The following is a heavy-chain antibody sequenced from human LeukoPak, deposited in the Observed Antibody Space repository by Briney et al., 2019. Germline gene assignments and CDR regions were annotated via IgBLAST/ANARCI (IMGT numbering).Heavy chain of an antibody. V-gene: IGHV3-33*01. CDR2: IWYDGSNK. CDR3: ARDSDIVVVPAAMHGAFDI. CDR1: GFTFSSYG. J-gene: IGHJ3*02. Sequence: GGSLRLSCAASGFTFSSYGMHWVRQAPGKGLEWVAVIWYDGSNKYYADSVKGRFTIPRDNSKNTLYLQMNSLRAEDTAVYYCARDSDIVVVPAAMHGAFDIWGQGTMVTVSS. D-gene: IGHD2-2*01.